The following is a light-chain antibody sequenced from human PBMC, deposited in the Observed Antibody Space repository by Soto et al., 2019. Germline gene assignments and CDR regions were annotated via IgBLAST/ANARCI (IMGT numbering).Light chain of an antibody. V-gene: IGLV1-47*01. CDR3: AAWDDSLSGLYV. Sequence: VLTQPPSASETPGQRATISCSGSSSNIGSNYVYWYQQLPGTAPKLLIYRNNQRPSGVPDRFSGAKSGTSASLAISGLRSEDEADYYCAAWDDSLSGLYVFGTGTKVTVL. CDR1: SSNIGSNY. J-gene: IGLJ1*01. CDR2: RNN.